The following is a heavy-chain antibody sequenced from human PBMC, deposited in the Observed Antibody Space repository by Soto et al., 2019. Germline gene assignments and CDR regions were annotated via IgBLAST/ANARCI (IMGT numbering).Heavy chain of an antibody. Sequence: QVQLQESGPGLVKPSGTLSLTCAVSGVSISSSQWWSWVRQPPGKGLEWIGEIYHNERTNFNPSLKSRLTMSPDRSKSQVSLKLSSVTAANTNTYYCGSTKDYFYGVDSWGQGTTVTVSS. CDR3: GSTKDYFYGVDS. CDR1: GVSISSSQW. D-gene: IGHD3-3*01. CDR2: IYHNERT. V-gene: IGHV4-4*02. J-gene: IGHJ6*02.